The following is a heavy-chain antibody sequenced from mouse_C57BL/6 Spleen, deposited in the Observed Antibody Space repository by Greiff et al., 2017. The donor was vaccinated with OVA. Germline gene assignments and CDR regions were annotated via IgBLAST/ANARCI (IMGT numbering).Heavy chain of an antibody. Sequence: QVQLQQSGPELVKPGASVKISCKASGYAFSSSWMNWVKQRPGKGLEWIGRIYPGDGDTNYNGKFKGKATLTADKSSSTAYMQLSSLTSEDSAVYFCAANCDEDYWGQGTTLTVSS. CDR3: AANCDEDY. CDR1: GYAFSSSW. CDR2: IYPGDGDT. V-gene: IGHV1-82*01. D-gene: IGHD4-1*02. J-gene: IGHJ2*01.